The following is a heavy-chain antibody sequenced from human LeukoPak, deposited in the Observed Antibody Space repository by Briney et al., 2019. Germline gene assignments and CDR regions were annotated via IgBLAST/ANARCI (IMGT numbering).Heavy chain of an antibody. J-gene: IGHJ4*02. V-gene: IGHV3-23*01. CDR3: ANSYYDFWSGPIGDTGY. CDR2: ITGSGGNK. Sequence: GGSLRLSCAASGFTFSNFAMSWVRQAPGKGLEWVSRITGSGGNKYYADSVKGRFTISRDNSKNTLYLQMNSLRAEDTAVYYCANSYYDFWSGPIGDTGYWGQGTLVTVSS. CDR1: GFTFSNFA. D-gene: IGHD3-3*01.